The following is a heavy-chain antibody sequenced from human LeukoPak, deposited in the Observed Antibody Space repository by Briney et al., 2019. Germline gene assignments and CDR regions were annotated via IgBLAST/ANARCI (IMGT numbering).Heavy chain of an antibody. Sequence: GGSLRLSCVTSGFIFSSYYMSWVRQAPGKGLEWLSYISSSGGDTYIADSVRGRFTFSRDNAKNSVYLQLNSLRVEDTAVYFCARARSGSYTGNAFDIWGQGTGVTASS. D-gene: IGHD3-16*02. V-gene: IGHV3-11*01. J-gene: IGHJ3*02. CDR3: ARARSGSYTGNAFDI. CDR2: ISSSGGDT. CDR1: GFIFSSYY.